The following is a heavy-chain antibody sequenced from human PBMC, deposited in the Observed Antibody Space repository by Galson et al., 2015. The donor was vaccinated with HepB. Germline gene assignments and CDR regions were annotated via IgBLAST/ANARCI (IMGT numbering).Heavy chain of an antibody. CDR1: GYTFTSYA. J-gene: IGHJ5*02. CDR2: INTNTGNP. CDR3: ARDEDHPTTNWFDP. D-gene: IGHD1-26*01. Sequence: SVKVSCKASGYTFTSYAMNWVRQAPGQGLEWMGWINTNTGNPTYAQGFTGRFVFSLDTSVSTAYLQISSLKAEDTAVYYCARDEDHPTTNWFDPWGQGTLVTVSS. V-gene: IGHV7-4-1*02.